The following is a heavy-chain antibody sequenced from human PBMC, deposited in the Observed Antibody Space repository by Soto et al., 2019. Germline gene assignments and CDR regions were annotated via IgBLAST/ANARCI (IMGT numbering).Heavy chain of an antibody. CDR3: ARASGWSQGGICKYGLDV. Sequence: VQLVESGGGWVKPGESLRLYCIGSGFTLSDNWIPWIRHAPGTGLEWVAYISASGGYTGYADSLQGRFTISRDNARNSLWLQINSLTAEDTAVYYCARASGWSQGGICKYGLDVWGQGTTVIVSS. D-gene: IGHD3-3*02. CDR2: ISASGGYT. V-gene: IGHV3-11*06. J-gene: IGHJ6*02. CDR1: GFTLSDNW.